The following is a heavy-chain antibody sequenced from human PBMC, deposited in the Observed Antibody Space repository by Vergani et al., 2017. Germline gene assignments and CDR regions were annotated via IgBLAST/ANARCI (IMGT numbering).Heavy chain of an antibody. CDR3: ARDSPPPRSCPGGDCYGTLDF. CDR2: LNTNTGDP. V-gene: IGHV7-4-1*02. Sequence: QVQLVQSGSELRKPGASLKVSCKTSGYSFTSNSINWVRQAPGQGLEWVGWLNTNTGDPTYAQGFTGRYVFSLDTSVNTAYLQISSLKPEDTAIYYCARDSPPPRSCPGGDCYGTLDFWGQGTLVTVSS. J-gene: IGHJ4*02. D-gene: IGHD2-21*02. CDR1: GYSFTSNS.